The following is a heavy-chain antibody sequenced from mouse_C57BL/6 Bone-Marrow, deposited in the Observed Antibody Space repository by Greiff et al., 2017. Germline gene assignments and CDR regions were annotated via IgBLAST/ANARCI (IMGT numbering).Heavy chain of an antibody. CDR3: ARRDYPGWFAY. V-gene: IGHV1-69*01. D-gene: IGHD2-4*01. CDR2: IDPSDSYT. Sequence: QVQLQQPGAELVMPGASVKLSCKASGYTFTSYWMHWVKQRPGQGLEWIGEIDPSDSYTNYNQKFKGKSTLTVDKSSSTAYMQLSSLTSEDSAVYYCARRDYPGWFAYWCQVTLVTVSA. J-gene: IGHJ3*01. CDR1: GYTFTSYW.